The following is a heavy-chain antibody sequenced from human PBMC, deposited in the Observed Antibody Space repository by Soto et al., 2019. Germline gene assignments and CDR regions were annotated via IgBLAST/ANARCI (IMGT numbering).Heavy chain of an antibody. CDR1: GFSLSNARMG. V-gene: IGHV2-26*01. CDR3: ARIVRCGGDCYYFDY. J-gene: IGHJ4*02. CDR2: IFSNDEK. Sequence: SGPTLVNPTETLTLTCTVSGFSLSNARMGVSWIRQPPGKALEWLAHIFSNDEKSYSTSLKSRLTISKDTSKSQVVLTMTNMDPVDTATYYCARIVRCGGDCYYFDYWGQGTLVNVAS. D-gene: IGHD2-21*02.